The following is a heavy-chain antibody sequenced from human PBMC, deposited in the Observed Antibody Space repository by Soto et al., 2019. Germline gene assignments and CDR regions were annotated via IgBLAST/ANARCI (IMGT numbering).Heavy chain of an antibody. CDR2: ISYDGSNK. J-gene: IGHJ6*02. V-gene: IGHV3-30-3*01. Sequence: GGSLRLSCAASGFTFSSYAMHWVRQAPGKGLEWVAVISYDGSNKYYADSVKGRFTISRDNSKNTLYLQMNSLRAEDTAVYYCERDIADGGMDVCGQGTTVTVYS. D-gene: IGHD2-21*01. CDR3: ERDIADGGMDV. CDR1: GFTFSSYA.